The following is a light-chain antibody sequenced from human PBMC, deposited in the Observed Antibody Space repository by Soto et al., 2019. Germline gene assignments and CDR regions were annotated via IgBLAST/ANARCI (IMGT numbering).Light chain of an antibody. V-gene: IGKV3-11*01. Sequence: EIVLTQSPATLSLSPGERATLSCRASQSVSTYLAWYQQKPGQAPRLLIYDASNRATGIPARFSGSGSGTDFTLSISSLEPEDFAVYYCQKRNNWGVTFGGGTKVDIK. CDR3: QKRNNWGVT. CDR2: DAS. CDR1: QSVSTY. J-gene: IGKJ4*01.